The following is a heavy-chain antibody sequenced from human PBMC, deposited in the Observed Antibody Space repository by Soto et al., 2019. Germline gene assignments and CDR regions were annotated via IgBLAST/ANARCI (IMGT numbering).Heavy chain of an antibody. V-gene: IGHV3-23*01. CDR1: GFTFSSYA. CDR2: ISGSGGST. D-gene: IGHD3-22*01. Sequence: GSLRLSCAASGFTFSSYAMSWVRQAPGKGLEWVSAISGSGGSTYYADSVKGRFTISRDNSKNTLYLQMNSLRAEDTAVYYCARDRFDYYDTSGYWRFDPWGQGTLVTVSS. J-gene: IGHJ5*02. CDR3: ARDRFDYYDTSGYWRFDP.